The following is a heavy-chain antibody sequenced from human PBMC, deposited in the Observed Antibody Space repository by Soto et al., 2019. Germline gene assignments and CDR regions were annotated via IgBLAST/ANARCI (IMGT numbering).Heavy chain of an antibody. J-gene: IGHJ4*02. CDR3: AHRVPGSSTGWDTGICDY. D-gene: IGHD6-19*01. CDR2: IYWDDDK. CDR1: GFSLSTSGVG. Sequence: QITLKESGPTLVEPTQTLTLTCTFSGFSLSTSGVGVGWIRQPPGKALEWLAFIYWDDDKRYSPFLRSRLAIIKDTAKNQVVLIMTNMDPVDTATYFCAHRVPGSSTGWDTGICDYWGQGTLVTVSS. V-gene: IGHV2-5*02.